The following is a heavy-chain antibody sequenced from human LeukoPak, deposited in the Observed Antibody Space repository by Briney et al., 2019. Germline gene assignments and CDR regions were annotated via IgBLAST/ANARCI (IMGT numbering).Heavy chain of an antibody. V-gene: IGHV3-21*01. Sequence: GGSLTLSCAASGFTFSSYSMNWVRQAPGKGLEWVSSISSRSSYIYYADSVKGRFTISRDNAKNSLYLQMNSLRAEDTAVYYCARDGSGWAHWGQGTLVTVSS. CDR3: ARDGSGWAH. J-gene: IGHJ4*02. CDR1: GFTFSSYS. CDR2: ISSRSSYI. D-gene: IGHD6-19*01.